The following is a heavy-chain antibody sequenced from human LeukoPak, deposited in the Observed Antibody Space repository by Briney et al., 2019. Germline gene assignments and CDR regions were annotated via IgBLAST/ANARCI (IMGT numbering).Heavy chain of an antibody. Sequence: SETLSLTCTVSGGSISGYYWSWIRQPPGKGLEWIGYIYYGGITNYKPSLKSRLTISVDMSKNQFSLKLNSVTAADTGVYYCARETSVAGFDFWGQGTLVTVSS. CDR2: IYYGGIT. CDR1: GGSISGYY. J-gene: IGHJ4*01. V-gene: IGHV4-59*01. CDR3: ARETSVAGFDF. D-gene: IGHD6-19*01.